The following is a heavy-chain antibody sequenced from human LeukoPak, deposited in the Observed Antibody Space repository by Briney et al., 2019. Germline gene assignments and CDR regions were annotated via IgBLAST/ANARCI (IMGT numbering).Heavy chain of an antibody. V-gene: IGHV3-21*01. CDR3: ASPGYCSSTSCHY. D-gene: IGHD2-2*01. CDR1: GFTFSSYS. Sequence: GGSLRLSCAASGFTFSSYSMNWVRQAPGKGLEWASSISSSSSYIYYADSVKGRFTISRDNAKNSLYLQMNSLRAEDTAVYYCASPGYCSSTSCHYWGQGTLVTVSS. J-gene: IGHJ4*02. CDR2: ISSSSSYI.